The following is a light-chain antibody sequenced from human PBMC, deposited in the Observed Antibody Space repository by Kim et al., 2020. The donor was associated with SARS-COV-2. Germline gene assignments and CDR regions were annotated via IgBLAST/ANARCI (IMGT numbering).Light chain of an antibody. CDR2: GKN. CDR1: SRRSYY. J-gene: IGLJ2*01. CDR3: NHPDSRSNHVV. V-gene: IGLV3-19*01. Sequence: AVGHTVRITDDGASRRSYYVRRYQQKPGPAPLLVTLGKNNRPTRITNRCSCVSSGNKASLTITGGQTEDEADDYCNHPDSRSNHVVFGGGTKLTVL.